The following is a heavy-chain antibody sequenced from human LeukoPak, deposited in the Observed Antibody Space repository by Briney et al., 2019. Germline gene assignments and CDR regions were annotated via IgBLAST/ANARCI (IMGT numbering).Heavy chain of an antibody. CDR3: AKDLTGYDSRGYFDY. D-gene: IGHD3-22*01. J-gene: IGHJ4*02. Sequence: PGGSLRLSCAASGFTFSSYSMNWVRQAPGKGLEWVSGISWNSGSIGYADSVKGRFTISRDNAKNSLYLQMNSLRAEDTALYYCAKDLTGYDSRGYFDYWGQGTLVTVSS. CDR1: GFTFSSYS. V-gene: IGHV3-9*01. CDR2: ISWNSGSI.